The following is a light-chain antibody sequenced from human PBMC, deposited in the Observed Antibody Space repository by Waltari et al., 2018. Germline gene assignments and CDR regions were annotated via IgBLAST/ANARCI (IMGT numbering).Light chain of an antibody. Sequence: SSDLTQDPSLSVDLGQTVRITCQGDSLRRYYASWYQQRPGQAPILVLYGPDNRPSGIPDRFSGSTSGNTASLTITGAQAEDEADYYCHSRETCSTRLFGGGTRLTV. CDR1: SLRRYY. J-gene: IGLJ2*01. CDR3: HSRETCSTRL. V-gene: IGLV3-19*01. CDR2: GPD.